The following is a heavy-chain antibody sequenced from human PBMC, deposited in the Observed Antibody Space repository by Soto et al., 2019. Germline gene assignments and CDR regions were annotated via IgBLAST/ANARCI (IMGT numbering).Heavy chain of an antibody. CDR1: GFTFSSYA. CDR3: AKAGPVLFRWAFDI. CDR2: ISGSGGST. V-gene: IGHV3-23*01. D-gene: IGHD3-10*01. J-gene: IGHJ3*02. Sequence: RLSFSPSGFTFSSYAMSWIRQAPGKGLELVSAISGSGGSTYYADSVKGRFTISRDNSKNTLYLQMNILRAEDTAVYYCAKAGPVLFRWAFDIWGEGTMVNVSS.